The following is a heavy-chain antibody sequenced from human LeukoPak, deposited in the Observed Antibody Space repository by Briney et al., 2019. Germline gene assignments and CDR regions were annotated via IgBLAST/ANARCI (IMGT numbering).Heavy chain of an antibody. D-gene: IGHD6-13*01. V-gene: IGHV4-34*01. CDR3: ARGRVAAAGTAAQDY. J-gene: IGHJ4*02. Sequence: SETLSLTCAVYGGSFSGYYWSWIRQPPGKGLEWIGEINHSGSTNYNPSLKSRVTISVDTSKNQFSLKLSSVTAADTAVYYCARGRVAAAGTAAQDYWGQGTLVTVSS. CDR1: GGSFSGYY. CDR2: INHSGST.